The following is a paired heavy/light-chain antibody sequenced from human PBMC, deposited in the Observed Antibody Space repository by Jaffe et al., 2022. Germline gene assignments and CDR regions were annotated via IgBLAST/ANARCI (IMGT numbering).Heavy chain of an antibody. CDR2: IFYTGST. CDR1: GYSISSSTYY. J-gene: IGHJ3*02. V-gene: IGHV4-39*01. Sequence: QLQLQESGPGLVKPSETLSLTCTVSGYSISSSTYYWGWIRQPPGKGLEWIGSIFYTGSTYYNPSLKSRVTISVDTSKNQFSLNLNSVTAADTAVYYCARSRASAARRDFDIWGQGTMVTVS. D-gene: IGHD6-6*01. CDR3: ARSRASAARRDFDI.
Light chain of an antibody. V-gene: IGLV2-8*01. CDR1: SSDVGGYNY. CDR3: SSYTGSNNLI. Sequence: QSALTQPPSASGSPGQSVTISCTGTSSDVGGYNYVSWYQQHPGKAPKLMIYEVSKRPSGVPDRFSGSKSGNTASLTVSGLQAEDEADYYCSSYTGSNNLIFGGGTKLTVL. CDR2: EVS. J-gene: IGLJ2*01.